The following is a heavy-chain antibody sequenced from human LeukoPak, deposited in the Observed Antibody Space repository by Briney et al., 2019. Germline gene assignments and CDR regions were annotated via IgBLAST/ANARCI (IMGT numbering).Heavy chain of an antibody. CDR3: ARYYYDSSGPKRLGYFDY. CDR1: GGSISSYY. V-gene: IGHV4-59*12. J-gene: IGHJ4*02. CDR2: IYYSGST. Sequence: SETLSLTCTVSGGSISSYYWSWIRQPPGKGLEWIGYIYYSGSTNYNPSLKSRVTISVDTSKNQFSLKLSSVTAADTAVYYCARYYYDSSGPKRLGYFDYWGQGTLVTVSS. D-gene: IGHD3-22*01.